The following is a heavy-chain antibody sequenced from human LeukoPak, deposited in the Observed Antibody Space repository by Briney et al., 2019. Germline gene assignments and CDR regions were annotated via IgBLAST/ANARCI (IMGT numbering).Heavy chain of an antibody. CDR3: ARLGTMVRGVINGFDY. CDR2: IYPGDSDT. J-gene: IGHJ4*02. V-gene: IGHV5-51*01. CDR1: GYSFTNYW. Sequence: GESLKISCQGSGYSFTNYWIGWVRPMPGKGLEWMGIIYPGDSDTRYSPSFQGQVTISADKSISTAYLQWSSLKASDTAMYYCARLGTMVRGVINGFDYWGQGTLVTVSS. D-gene: IGHD3-10*01.